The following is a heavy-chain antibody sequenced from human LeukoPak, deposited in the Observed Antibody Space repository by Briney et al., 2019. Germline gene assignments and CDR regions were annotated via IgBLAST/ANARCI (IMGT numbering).Heavy chain of an antibody. CDR3: ARRDYDILTASSYFDY. CDR2: ISSYSSYI. V-gene: IGHV3-21*01. D-gene: IGHD3-9*01. CDR1: GFTFSSYS. J-gene: IGHJ4*02. Sequence: GGSLRLSCAASGFTFSSYSMNWVRQAPGKGLEWVSSISSYSSYIYYADSVKGRFTISRDDAKNSLYLQMNSLRAEDTAVYYCARRDYDILTASSYFDYWGQGTLVTVSS.